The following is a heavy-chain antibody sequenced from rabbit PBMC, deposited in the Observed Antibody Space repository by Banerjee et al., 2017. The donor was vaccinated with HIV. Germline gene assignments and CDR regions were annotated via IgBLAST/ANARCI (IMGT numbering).Heavy chain of an antibody. Sequence: QEQLVESGGGLVQPEGSLTLTCTASGFTLSSYYYMCWVRQAPGKGLEWIACIWTGSSSTYYASWAKGRFTISKTSSTTVTLQLNSLTAADTAAYFCARGTGAGGDGSDLWGPGTLVTVS. V-gene: IGHV1S45*01. CDR2: IWTGSSST. J-gene: IGHJ6*01. D-gene: IGHD7-1*01. CDR1: GFTLSSYYY. CDR3: ARGTGAGGDGSDL.